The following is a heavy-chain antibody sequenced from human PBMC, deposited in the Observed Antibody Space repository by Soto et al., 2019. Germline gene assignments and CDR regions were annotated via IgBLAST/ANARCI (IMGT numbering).Heavy chain of an antibody. D-gene: IGHD6-19*01. J-gene: IGHJ4*02. V-gene: IGHV1-69*02. CDR2: IIPNLGIA. Sequence: SVKVSCKASGYTFTGYYMHWVRQAPGQGLEWMGRIIPNLGIANYAQKFQGRVTITADKSTSTAYMELSSLRSEDTSVYYCASGSGWYFFAPPVYWGQGTLVTVSS. CDR1: GYTFTGYY. CDR3: ASGSGWYFFAPPVY.